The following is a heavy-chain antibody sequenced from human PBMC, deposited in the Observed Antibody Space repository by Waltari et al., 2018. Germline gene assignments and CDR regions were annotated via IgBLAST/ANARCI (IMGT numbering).Heavy chain of an antibody. V-gene: IGHV1-69*08. CDR2: NIPIFGTA. CDR3: SLAYCGGDCYSKTFDY. D-gene: IGHD2-21*01. CDR1: GGTFSSYA. J-gene: IGHJ4*02. Sequence: QVQLVQSGAEVKKPGSSVKVSCKASGGTFSSYAISWVRQAPGQGLEWMGRNIPIFGTANYARKFRGGVTITADKSTSTAYMELSSLRSEYTAVYYCSLAYCGGDCYSKTFDYWGQGTLFTVSS.